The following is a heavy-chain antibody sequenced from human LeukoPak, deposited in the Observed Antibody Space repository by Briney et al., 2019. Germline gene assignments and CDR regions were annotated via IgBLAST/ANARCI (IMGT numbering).Heavy chain of an antibody. J-gene: IGHJ4*02. CDR1: GFTFSSYA. V-gene: IGHV3-74*01. CDR2: MNSDGSRT. Sequence: PGGSLRLSCAASGFTFSSYAMSWVRQGPGKGLVWVSYMNSDGSRTTSADSVRGRFTISRDNAKNTLYLQMNSLRVEDTAVYYCVSSRWPNHPDYWGQGTLVTVSS. D-gene: IGHD4-23*01. CDR3: VSSRWPNHPDY.